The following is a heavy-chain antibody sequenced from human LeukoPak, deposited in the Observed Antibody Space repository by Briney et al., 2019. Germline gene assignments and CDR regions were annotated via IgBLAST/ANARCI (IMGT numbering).Heavy chain of an antibody. CDR2: IWYDGSNK. Sequence: PGRSLRLSCAASGFTFSSYGIHWVRQAPGKGLEWVAVIWYDGSNKYYADSVKGRFTISRDNSKNTLYPQMNSLRAEDTAVYYCAKDGLSYTTKYYYYMDVWGKGTTVTVSS. CDR1: GFTFSSYG. D-gene: IGHD1-14*01. V-gene: IGHV3-33*06. J-gene: IGHJ6*03. CDR3: AKDGLSYTTKYYYYMDV.